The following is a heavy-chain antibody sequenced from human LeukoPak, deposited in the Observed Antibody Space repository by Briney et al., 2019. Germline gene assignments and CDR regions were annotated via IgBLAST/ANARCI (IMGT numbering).Heavy chain of an antibody. CDR3: TRDRYGEGIAVPGFDY. V-gene: IGHV6-1*01. D-gene: IGHD6-19*01. J-gene: IGHJ4*02. CDR2: TYYRSKWYN. CDR1: GDSVSSNCAA. Sequence: SQTLSLTCAISGDSVSSNCAAWNWIRQSPSRGLEWLGRTYYRSKWYNDYAVSVKSRITINPDTSKNQFSLQLNSVTPEDTAVYYCTRDRYGEGIAVPGFDYWAREPWSPSPQ.